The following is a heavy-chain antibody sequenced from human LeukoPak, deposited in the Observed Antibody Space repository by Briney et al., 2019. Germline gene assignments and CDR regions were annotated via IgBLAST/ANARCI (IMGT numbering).Heavy chain of an antibody. CDR2: INPNSGGT. CDR3: ARVVDTAMVFDY. D-gene: IGHD5-18*01. J-gene: IGHJ4*02. Sequence: ASVKVSCKASGYTFTGYYLHWVRQAPGQGLEWMGWINPNSGGTDYAQNFQGWVTMTRDTSITTAYMELSSLRSNDPAVYYCARVVDTAMVFDYWGQGTLVTVSS. V-gene: IGHV1-2*04. CDR1: GYTFTGYY.